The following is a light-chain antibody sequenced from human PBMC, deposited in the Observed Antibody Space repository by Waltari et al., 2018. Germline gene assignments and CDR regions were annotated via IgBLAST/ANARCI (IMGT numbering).Light chain of an antibody. V-gene: IGKV3-11*01. Sequence: EIVLTQSPATLSLSPGERATLSCRASQSVNNYLAWYQQKPGQAPRLLIYNASNRATGIPPRFSGSGSGTDLTLTISSLKPEDFAVYYCQQRSNWPRITFGQGTRLEIK. CDR3: QQRSNWPRIT. J-gene: IGKJ5*01. CDR2: NAS. CDR1: QSVNNY.